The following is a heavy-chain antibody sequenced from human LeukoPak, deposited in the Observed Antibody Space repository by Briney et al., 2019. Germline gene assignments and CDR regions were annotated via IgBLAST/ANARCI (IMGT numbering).Heavy chain of an antibody. CDR3: AREWGSYRSFDY. Sequence: SETLSLTCTVSGGSISSDFWSWIRQPAGKGLEWIGRIYTSGSTNYNTSLKSRVTMSVDTSKNQFSLKLSSVTAADTAVYYCAREWGSYRSFDYWGQGTLVTVSS. V-gene: IGHV4-4*07. CDR2: IYTSGST. D-gene: IGHD3-16*02. CDR1: GGSISSDF. J-gene: IGHJ4*02.